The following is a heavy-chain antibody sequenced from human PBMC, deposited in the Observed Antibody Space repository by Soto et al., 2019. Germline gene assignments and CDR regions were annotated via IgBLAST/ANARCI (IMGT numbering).Heavy chain of an antibody. CDR1: GFTFSSYA. J-gene: IGHJ3*02. Sequence: EVPLLESGGGLVQPGGSLRLSCAASGFTFSSYAMSWVRQAPGKGLEWVSAISGSGGSTYYADSVKGRFTISRDNSKHTLYLQMNSLRAEDTAVYYCAKGAHWGIGAFDIWGQGTMVTVSS. CDR3: AKGAHWGIGAFDI. CDR2: ISGSGGST. D-gene: IGHD3-16*01. V-gene: IGHV3-23*01.